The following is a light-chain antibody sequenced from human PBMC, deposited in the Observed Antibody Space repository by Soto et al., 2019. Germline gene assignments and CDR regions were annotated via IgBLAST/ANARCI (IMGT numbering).Light chain of an antibody. Sequence: DIVMTQSPDSLAVSLGERATINCKSSQSVLYSSNNKNYLAWYQQKPGQPPKLLIYWASTRESGVPDRFSGXXXGXDXXXXXXXXXXEDVAXXXXXQYYTTPYTFGQGTKLEIK. CDR3: XQYYTTPYT. V-gene: IGKV4-1*01. CDR1: QSVLYSSNNKNY. CDR2: WAS. J-gene: IGKJ2*01.